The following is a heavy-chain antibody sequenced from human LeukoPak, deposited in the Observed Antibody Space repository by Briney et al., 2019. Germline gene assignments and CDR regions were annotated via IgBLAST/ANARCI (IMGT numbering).Heavy chain of an antibody. J-gene: IGHJ4*02. V-gene: IGHV4-4*07. CDR3: ARDKDFGYDY. CDR2: IYTSGST. D-gene: IGHD3-3*01. CDR1: GGSFSGYY. Sequence: SETLSLTCAVYGGSFSGYYWSWIRQPAGKGLEWIGRIYTSGSTNYNPSLKSRVTMSVDTSKNQFSLKLSSVTAADTAVYYCARDKDFGYDYWGQGTLVTVSS.